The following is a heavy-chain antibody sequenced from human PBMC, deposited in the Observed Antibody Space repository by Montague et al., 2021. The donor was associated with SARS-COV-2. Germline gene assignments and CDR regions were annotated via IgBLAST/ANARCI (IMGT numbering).Heavy chain of an antibody. Sequence: SLRLSCAASRLPFNGYAMHWVRQAPGKGLEWLRFISHDESNHRYADSVKGRFTISRDNSKNTLYLQMDSLRPEDTAVYYCAREGYRSGSFYIDYWGQGTLVTVSS. V-gene: IGHV3-30*04. CDR2: ISHDESNH. CDR3: AREGYRSGSFYIDY. CDR1: RLPFNGYA. J-gene: IGHJ4*01. D-gene: IGHD1-26*01.